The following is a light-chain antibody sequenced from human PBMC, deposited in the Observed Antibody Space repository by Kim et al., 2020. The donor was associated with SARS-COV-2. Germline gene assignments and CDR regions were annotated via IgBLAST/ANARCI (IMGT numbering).Light chain of an antibody. CDR1: SNDVGGYNY. CDR2: EVI. Sequence: VPIACTGTSNDVGGYNYVSWYQQHPGKAPKLIIYEVIKRPSGVPDRFSGSRSGDTASLTVSGLQPDDEADYYCSSYAASYTILFGGGTQLTVL. CDR3: SSYAASYTIL. J-gene: IGLJ2*01. V-gene: IGLV2-8*01.